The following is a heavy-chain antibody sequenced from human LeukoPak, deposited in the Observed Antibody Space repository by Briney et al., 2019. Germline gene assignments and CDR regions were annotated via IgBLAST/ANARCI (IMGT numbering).Heavy chain of an antibody. CDR2: ISNKGGST. CDR1: GFTFSSYG. CDR3: VKSGTWADFDS. D-gene: IGHD1-26*01. Sequence: GGSLMLSCSASGFTFSSYGMHWVRQAPGKGLEYVSGISNKGGSTYYADSVRGRFTISRDNSKNTLHLQMSSLRADDTAVYYCVKSGTWADFDSWGQGTLVTVSS. J-gene: IGHJ4*02. V-gene: IGHV3-64D*09.